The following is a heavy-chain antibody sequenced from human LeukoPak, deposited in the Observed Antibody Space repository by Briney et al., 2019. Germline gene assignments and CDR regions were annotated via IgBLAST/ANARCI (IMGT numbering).Heavy chain of an antibody. CDR3: AKDRHGIVGATPFDF. D-gene: IGHD1-26*01. J-gene: IGHJ4*02. CDR1: GFTFSSYS. CDR2: ISSSSSYI. V-gene: IGHV3-21*04. Sequence: GGSLRLSYAASGFTFSSYSMNWVRQAPGKGLEWVSSISSSSSYIYYADSVKGRFTISRDNSKSTLYLQMDSLRGEDTAVYYCAKDRHGIVGATPFDFWGQGTLVTVSS.